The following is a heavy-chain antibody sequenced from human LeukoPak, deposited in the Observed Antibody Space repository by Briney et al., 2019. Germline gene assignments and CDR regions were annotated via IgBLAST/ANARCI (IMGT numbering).Heavy chain of an antibody. D-gene: IGHD6-19*01. Sequence: GRSLRLSCAASGFTFSSYAMHWVRQAPGKGLEWVAVIWYDGSNKYYADSVKGRFTISRDNSKNTLYLQMNSLRAEDTAVYYCARDSSGWEGGFDYWGQGTLVTLSS. J-gene: IGHJ4*02. V-gene: IGHV3-33*08. CDR3: ARDSSGWEGGFDY. CDR1: GFTFSSYA. CDR2: IWYDGSNK.